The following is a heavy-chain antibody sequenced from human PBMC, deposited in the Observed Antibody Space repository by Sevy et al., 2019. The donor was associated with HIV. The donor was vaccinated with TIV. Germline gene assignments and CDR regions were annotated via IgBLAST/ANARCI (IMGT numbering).Heavy chain of an antibody. D-gene: IGHD2-15*01. CDR1: GFTFSSYA. Sequence: GGSLRLSCAASGFTFSSYAMHWVRQAPGKGLEWVAVISYDGSNKYYADSVKGRFTISRDNSKNTLYLQMNSLRAEDTAVYYCARHRAGADIVVVVVARWFQHWGQGTLVTVSS. CDR2: ISYDGSNK. CDR3: ARHRAGADIVVVVVARWFQH. J-gene: IGHJ1*01. V-gene: IGHV3-30-3*01.